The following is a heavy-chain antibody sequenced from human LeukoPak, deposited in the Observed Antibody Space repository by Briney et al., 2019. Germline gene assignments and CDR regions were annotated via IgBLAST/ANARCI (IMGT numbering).Heavy chain of an antibody. V-gene: IGHV1-2*02. J-gene: IGHJ3*02. CDR1: GYTFTGYY. CDR2: INPNSGGT. CDR3: ARGLLWFGESSAFDI. D-gene: IGHD3-10*01. Sequence: GASVKVSCKASGYTFTGYYMHWVRQAPGQGLEWMGWINPNSGGTNYAQKFQGRVTMTRDTSISTAYMELSRLRSDDTAVYYCARGLLWFGESSAFDIWGQGTMVTVSS.